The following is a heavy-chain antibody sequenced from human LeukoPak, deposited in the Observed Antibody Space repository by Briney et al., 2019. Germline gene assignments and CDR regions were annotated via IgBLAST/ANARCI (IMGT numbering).Heavy chain of an antibody. CDR2: IPYDGSNK. D-gene: IGHD6-13*01. CDR3: AKDLTSYSSSYRYFQH. J-gene: IGHJ1*01. CDR1: GYTFRRYD. Sequence: GSSQRLFCAASGYTFRRYDMLGVRQAPGKGLEWGADIPYDGSNKYSADSAKGRFTISRDNSKHTLYLQMNSLRAEDTAVYYCAKDLTSYSSSYRYFQHWGQGTLVTVSS. V-gene: IGHV3-30*18.